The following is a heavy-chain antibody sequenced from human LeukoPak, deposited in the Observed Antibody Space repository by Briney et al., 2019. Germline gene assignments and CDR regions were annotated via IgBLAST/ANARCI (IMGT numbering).Heavy chain of an antibody. J-gene: IGHJ1*01. CDR1: GYTFTSYD. CDR3: ARDEDSSAHTGYFQH. D-gene: IGHD3-22*01. V-gene: IGHV1-69*04. CDR2: IIPILGIA. Sequence: SVKVSCKASGYTFTSYDINWVRQAPGQGLEWMGRIIPILGIANYAQKFQGRVTITADKSTSTAYMELSSLRSEDTAVYYCARDEDSSAHTGYFQHWGQGTLVTVSS.